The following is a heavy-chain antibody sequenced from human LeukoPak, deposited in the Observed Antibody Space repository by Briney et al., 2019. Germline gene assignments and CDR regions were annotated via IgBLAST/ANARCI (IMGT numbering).Heavy chain of an antibody. V-gene: IGHV3-30*18. Sequence: GRSLRLSCAASGFTFSSYGMHWVRQAPGEGLEWVAVISYDGSNKYYADSVKGRFTISRDNSKNTLYLQMNSLRAEDTAVYYCAKGLNDYCDYWGQGTLVTVSS. D-gene: IGHD2-21*01. J-gene: IGHJ4*02. CDR1: GFTFSSYG. CDR2: ISYDGSNK. CDR3: AKGLNDYCDY.